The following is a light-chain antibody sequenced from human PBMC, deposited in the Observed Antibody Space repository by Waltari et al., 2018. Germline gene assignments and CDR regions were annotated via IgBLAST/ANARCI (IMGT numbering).Light chain of an antibody. CDR2: DVT. Sequence: QSALTQPASVSGSPGQSITISCAGTSSDVGAYNFVSWYQQQPDQALTLIIYDVTYRPSGVSNRFSGSKSGNTASLTIAGLQAEDEADYYCNSYTSRGTHVFGTGTKVTVL. CDR1: SSDVGAYNF. V-gene: IGLV2-14*01. CDR3: NSYTSRGTHV. J-gene: IGLJ1*01.